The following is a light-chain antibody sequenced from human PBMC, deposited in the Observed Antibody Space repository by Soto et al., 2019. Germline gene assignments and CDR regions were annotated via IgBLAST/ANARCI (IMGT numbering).Light chain of an antibody. CDR1: QSVSSSY. CDR3: QQYGSSPET. J-gene: IGKJ1*01. CDR2: GAS. Sequence: EIVLTQSPGTLSLSPGERATLSCRASQSVSSSYLAWYQQKPGQAPRLLIYGASRRATGIPDRFSGSGSGTDFTLTISRLEPEDFAVYYCQQYGSSPETFVQGTKVEIK. V-gene: IGKV3-20*01.